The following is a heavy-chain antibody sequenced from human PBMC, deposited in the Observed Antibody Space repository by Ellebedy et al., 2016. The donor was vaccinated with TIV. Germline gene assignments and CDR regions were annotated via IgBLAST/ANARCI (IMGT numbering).Heavy chain of an antibody. CDR1: GFTFDDYA. D-gene: IGHD3-9*01. Sequence: SLKISCAASGFTFDDYAMHWVRQAPGKGLEWVSGISWNSGSIGYADSVKGRFTISRDNAKNSLYLQMNSLRAEDTALYYCAKDYYDILTGYPDYWGQGTLVTVSS. CDR2: ISWNSGSI. V-gene: IGHV3-9*01. J-gene: IGHJ4*02. CDR3: AKDYYDILTGYPDY.